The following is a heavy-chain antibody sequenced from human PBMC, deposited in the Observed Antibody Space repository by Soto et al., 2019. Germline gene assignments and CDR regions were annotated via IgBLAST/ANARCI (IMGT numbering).Heavy chain of an antibody. Sequence: QLQLQESGPGLVKPTETLSLTCTVSGGSISSSSYYWGWIRQPPGKGLEWIGSIYYSGSTYYNPSLKSRVTISVDTSKNQFSLKLSSVTAADTAVYYCASHPRYCSSTSCLAVDAFDIWGQGTMVTVSS. CDR3: ASHPRYCSSTSCLAVDAFDI. J-gene: IGHJ3*02. CDR2: IYYSGST. V-gene: IGHV4-39*01. CDR1: GGSISSSSYY. D-gene: IGHD2-2*01.